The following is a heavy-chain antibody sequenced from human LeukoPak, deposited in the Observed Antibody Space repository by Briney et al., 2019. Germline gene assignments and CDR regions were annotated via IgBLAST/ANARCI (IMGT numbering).Heavy chain of an antibody. CDR1: GFTFSSYS. J-gene: IGHJ4*02. Sequence: GGSLRLSCAASGFTFSSYSMNWVRQAPGKGLEWDSSISSSSSYIYYADSVKGRFTISRDNAKNSLYLQMNSLRAEDTAVYYCARDYYGSGSVDNWGQGTLVTVSS. D-gene: IGHD3-10*01. CDR2: ISSSSSYI. V-gene: IGHV3-21*01. CDR3: ARDYYGSGSVDN.